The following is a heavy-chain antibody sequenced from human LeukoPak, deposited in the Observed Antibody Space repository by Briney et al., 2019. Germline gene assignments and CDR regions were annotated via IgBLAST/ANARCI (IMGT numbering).Heavy chain of an antibody. CDR3: ARLGLYDSTGYYWGYFDY. CDR2: IYPGDSDT. J-gene: IGHJ4*02. V-gene: IGHV5-51*01. Sequence: GESLKIPCKGSGYSFTSYWIGWVRQMPGKGLEWMGIIYPGDSDTRYSPSFQGQVTISADKSISTAYLQWSSLKASDTAMYYCARLGLYDSTGYYWGYFDYWGQGTLVTVSS. D-gene: IGHD3-22*01. CDR1: GYSFTSYW.